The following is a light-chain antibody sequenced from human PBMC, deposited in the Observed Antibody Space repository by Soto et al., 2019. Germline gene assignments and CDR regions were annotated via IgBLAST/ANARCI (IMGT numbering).Light chain of an antibody. CDR1: NSDLGGYDY. Sequence: QSVLTQPASVSGSPGQSITISCTGTNSDLGGYDYVSWYQQYPGEAPKLIIYDITNRPSGVSNRFSGSKSGSTASLTISGVQAGDEADYYCSSYTSSATVVFGTGTQLTVL. J-gene: IGLJ7*01. CDR3: SSYTSSATVV. V-gene: IGLV2-14*03. CDR2: DIT.